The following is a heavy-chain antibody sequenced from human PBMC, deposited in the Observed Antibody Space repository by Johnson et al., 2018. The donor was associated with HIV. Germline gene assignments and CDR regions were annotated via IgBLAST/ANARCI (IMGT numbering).Heavy chain of an antibody. CDR3: AKGLYNWNDELDAFDI. V-gene: IGHV3-30*18. CDR2: ISYDGSNK. J-gene: IGHJ3*02. CDR1: GFTFSSYN. D-gene: IGHD1-20*01. Sequence: QVQLVESGGGVVQPGRSLRLSCAASGFTFSSYNMHWVRQAPGKGLEWVSVISYDGSNKYYADSVKGRFTISRDNSKNTLYLQMNSLRAEDTAVYYCAKGLYNWNDELDAFDIWGQGTIVTVSS.